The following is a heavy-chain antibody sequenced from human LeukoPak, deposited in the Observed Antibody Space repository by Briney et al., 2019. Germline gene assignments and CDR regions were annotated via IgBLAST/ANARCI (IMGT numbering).Heavy chain of an antibody. CDR2: IIPIFGTA. CDR1: GGTFSSYA. J-gene: IGHJ2*01. D-gene: IGHD1-26*01. Sequence: GSSVKVSCKASGGTFSSYAISWVRQAPGQGLEWMGGIIPIFGTANYAQKFQGRVTITADESTSTAYMELSSLRSEDTAVYYCARIVGATVNWYFDLWGRGTLVTVSS. CDR3: ARIVGATVNWYFDL. V-gene: IGHV1-69*01.